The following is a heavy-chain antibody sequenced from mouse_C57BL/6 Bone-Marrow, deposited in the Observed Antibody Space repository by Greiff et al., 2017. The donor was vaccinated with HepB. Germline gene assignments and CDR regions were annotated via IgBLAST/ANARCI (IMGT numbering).Heavy chain of an antibody. CDR2: IYPGSGST. CDR3: ARSDIGDGYSFDY. CDR1: GYTFTSYW. D-gene: IGHD2-3*01. V-gene: IGHV1-55*01. Sequence: LQQPGAELVKPGASVKMSCKASGYTFTSYWITWVKQRPGQGLEWIGDIYPGSGSTNYNDKFKSKATLTVDTSSSTAYMQLSSLTSEDSAVYYCARSDIGDGYSFDYWGQGTTLTVSS. J-gene: IGHJ2*01.